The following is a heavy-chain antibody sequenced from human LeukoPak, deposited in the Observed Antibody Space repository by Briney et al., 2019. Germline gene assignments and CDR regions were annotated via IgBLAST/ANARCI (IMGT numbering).Heavy chain of an antibody. CDR2: INPNSGGT. CDR1: GYTFTGYY. Sequence: ASVKVSCKATGYTFTGYYMHWVRQAPGQGLKWMGWINPNSGGTNYAQKFQGRVTMTRDTSISTAYMELSRLRSDDTAVYYCARDMRDGFNWFDPWGQGTLVTVSS. J-gene: IGHJ5*02. CDR3: ARDMRDGFNWFDP. V-gene: IGHV1-2*02. D-gene: IGHD5-24*01.